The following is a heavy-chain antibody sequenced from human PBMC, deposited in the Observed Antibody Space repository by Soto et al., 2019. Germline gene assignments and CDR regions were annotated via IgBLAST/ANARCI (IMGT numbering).Heavy chain of an antibody. Sequence: SETLSLTCTVSGGSISSYYWSWIRQPPGKGLEWIGYIYYSGSTNYNPSLKSRVTISVDTSKNQFSLKMSSVTAADTAVYYCARLATRYYFDYWGQGTLVTVS. D-gene: IGHD1-1*01. CDR2: IYYSGST. CDR3: ARLATRYYFDY. V-gene: IGHV4-59*01. J-gene: IGHJ4*02. CDR1: GGSISSYY.